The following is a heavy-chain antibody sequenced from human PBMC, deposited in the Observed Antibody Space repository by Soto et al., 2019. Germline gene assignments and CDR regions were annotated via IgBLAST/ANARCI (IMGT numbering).Heavy chain of an antibody. V-gene: IGHV4-31*03. CDR2: IYYSGST. D-gene: IGHD2-8*02. Sequence: QVQLQESGPGLVKPSQTLSLTCTVSGGSISSGGYYWSWIRQHPGKGLEWIGYIYYSGSTYYNPSLKSRXXMXVXXSTNQVSLKLSSVTAADTAVYYCARVTESYWYFDLWGRGTLVTVSS. CDR1: GGSISSGGYY. J-gene: IGHJ2*01. CDR3: ARVTESYWYFDL.